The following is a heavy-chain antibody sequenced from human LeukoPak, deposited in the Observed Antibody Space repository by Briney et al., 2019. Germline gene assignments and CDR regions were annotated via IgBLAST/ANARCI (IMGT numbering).Heavy chain of an antibody. Sequence: ASVKVSCKASGYTFTSYYMHWLRQAPGQGLEWMGIINPSGGSTNYAQKFQDRVTMTRDTSTSTVYMELSSLRSEDTAVYYCVCGFSGYVSDYWGQGTLVTVSS. J-gene: IGHJ4*02. CDR3: VCGFSGYVSDY. V-gene: IGHV1-46*01. CDR2: INPSGGST. CDR1: GYTFTSYY. D-gene: IGHD5-12*01.